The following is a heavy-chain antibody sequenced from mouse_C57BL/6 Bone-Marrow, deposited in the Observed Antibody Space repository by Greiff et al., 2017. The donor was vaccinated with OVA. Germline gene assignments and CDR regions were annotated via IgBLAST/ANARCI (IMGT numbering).Heavy chain of an antibody. Sequence: EVKLVESGGGLVQPGGSLKLSCAASGFTFSDYYMYWVRQTPEKRLEWVAYISNGGGSTYYPDTVKGRFTISRDNAKSTLYLQMSRLKSEDTAMYYCARLGYGYDNYAMDYWGQGTSVTVSS. J-gene: IGHJ4*01. D-gene: IGHD2-2*01. CDR2: ISNGGGST. CDR1: GFTFSDYY. CDR3: ARLGYGYDNYAMDY. V-gene: IGHV5-12*01.